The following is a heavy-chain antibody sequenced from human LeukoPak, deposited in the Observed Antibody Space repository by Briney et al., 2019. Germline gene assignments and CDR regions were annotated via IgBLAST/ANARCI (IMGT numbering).Heavy chain of an antibody. CDR2: ISSSGSTT. V-gene: IGHV3-48*03. CDR1: GFTFSSYE. CDR3: ARSYCSSTSCYPQDYGMDV. Sequence: GGPLGPSCEASGFTFSSYEMTWVRQAQGKGLEGVSYISSSGSTTYYADSVKGRFTISRDNAKNSLYLQMNSLRAEDTAVYYCARSYCSSTSCYPQDYGMDVWGKGTTVTVSS. D-gene: IGHD2-2*01. J-gene: IGHJ6*04.